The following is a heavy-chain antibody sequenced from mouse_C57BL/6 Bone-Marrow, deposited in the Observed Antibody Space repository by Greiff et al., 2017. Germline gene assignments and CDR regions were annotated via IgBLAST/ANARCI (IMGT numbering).Heavy chain of an antibody. CDR1: GYTFTSYG. CDR3: ARSATTVVATEYYFDY. V-gene: IGHV1-81*01. Sequence: VQLQQSGAELARPGASVKLSCKASGYTFTSYGISWVKQRTGQGLEWIGEIYPRSGNTYYNEKFKGKATLTADKSSSTAYMELRSLTSEDSAVYFGARSATTVVATEYYFDYWGQGTTLTVSS. D-gene: IGHD1-1*01. CDR2: IYPRSGNT. J-gene: IGHJ2*01.